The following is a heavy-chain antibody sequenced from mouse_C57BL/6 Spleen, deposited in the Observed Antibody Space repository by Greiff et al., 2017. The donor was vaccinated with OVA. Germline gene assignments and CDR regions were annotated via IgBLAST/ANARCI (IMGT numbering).Heavy chain of an antibody. CDR1: GFTFSDYG. Sequence: EVKLVESGGGLVKPGGSLKLSCAASGFTFSDYGMHWVRQAPEKGLEWVAYISSGSSTIYYADTVKGRFTIARDNAKNTLFLQMTSLRSEDTAMYYCARARGDLAMDYWGQGTSVTVSS. CDR3: ARARGDLAMDY. D-gene: IGHD3-1*01. J-gene: IGHJ4*01. V-gene: IGHV5-17*01. CDR2: ISSGSSTI.